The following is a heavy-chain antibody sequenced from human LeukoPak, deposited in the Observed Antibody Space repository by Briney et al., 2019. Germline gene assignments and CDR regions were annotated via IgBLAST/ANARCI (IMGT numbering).Heavy chain of an antibody. J-gene: IGHJ4*02. CDR2: INHSGST. CDR3: ARVRYRLAETYIDY. Sequence: GTLRLSCAASGITFSSYGMSWVRQAPGKGLEWIGEINHSGSTNYNPSLKSRVTISVDNSRNQFSLGLSSVSAADTAVYYCARVRYRLAETYIDYWGQGTLVTVSS. V-gene: IGHV4-34*01. D-gene: IGHD3-16*01. CDR1: GITFSSYG.